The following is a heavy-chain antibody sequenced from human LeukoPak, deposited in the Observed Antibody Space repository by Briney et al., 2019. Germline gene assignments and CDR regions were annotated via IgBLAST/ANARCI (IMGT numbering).Heavy chain of an antibody. CDR1: GGSISSGGYY. V-gene: IGHV4-30-2*01. J-gene: IGHJ4*02. CDR2: IYHSGST. D-gene: IGHD4-11*01. Sequence: PSETLSLTCTVSGGSISSGGYYWSWIRQPPGKGLEWIGYIYHSGSTYYNPSLKSRVTISVDRSKNQFSLKLSSVTAADTAVYYCAGSRAATYSNYVLDYFDYWGQGTLVTVSS. CDR3: AGSRAATYSNYVLDYFDY.